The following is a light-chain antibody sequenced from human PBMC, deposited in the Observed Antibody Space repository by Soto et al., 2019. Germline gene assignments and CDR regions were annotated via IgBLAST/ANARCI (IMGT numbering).Light chain of an antibody. J-gene: IGKJ5*01. CDR3: QQGYTSSIT. CDR1: QSIGKH. V-gene: IGKV1-39*01. CDR2: SVS. Sequence: IQMTQAPSSLSASVGDRFTITCRASQSIGKHLNWYQQRPGKAPKFLIYSVSSMQSGVPSRFSGSGSGTDFTLTINSLQPEDFATYYCQQGYTSSITFGQGTRMEIK.